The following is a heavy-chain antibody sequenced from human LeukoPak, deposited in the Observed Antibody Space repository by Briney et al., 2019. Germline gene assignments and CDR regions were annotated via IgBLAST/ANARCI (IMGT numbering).Heavy chain of an antibody. J-gene: IGHJ4*02. V-gene: IGHV3-21*01. D-gene: IGHD4-17*01. CDR1: RFTFSSYS. Sequence: GGSLRLSCAASRFTFSSYSMNWVRQAPGKGLEWVSSISSSSSYIYYADSVKGRFTISRDNAKNSLYLQMNSLRAEDTAVYYCARNHGDPLFDYWGQGTLVTVSS. CDR3: ARNHGDPLFDY. CDR2: ISSSSSYI.